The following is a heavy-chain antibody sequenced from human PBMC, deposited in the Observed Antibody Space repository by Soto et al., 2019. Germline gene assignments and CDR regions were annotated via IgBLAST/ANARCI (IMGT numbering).Heavy chain of an antibody. Sequence: QVQLVQSGAEVKKPGSSVKVSCKASGGTFSNSVINWVRQAPGQGLEWMGGIIPLFRTANHAQKFQGRVTITADESTSTAYMELSSLRSEDTAMYYCVTDSTVSRYYFDYWGQGTLVTVSS. V-gene: IGHV1-69*01. CDR3: VTDSTVSRYYFDY. D-gene: IGHD4-17*01. J-gene: IGHJ4*02. CDR1: GGTFSNSV. CDR2: IIPLFRTA.